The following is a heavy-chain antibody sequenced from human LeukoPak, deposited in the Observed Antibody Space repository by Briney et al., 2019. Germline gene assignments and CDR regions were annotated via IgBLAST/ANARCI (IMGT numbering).Heavy chain of an antibody. D-gene: IGHD5-24*01. CDR3: ARDVEMATIM. J-gene: IGHJ4*02. CDR2: IYYNGIT. V-gene: IGHV4-59*12. CDR1: GGSISSYY. Sequence: PSETLSLTCTVSGGSISSYYWSWIRQPPGKGLEWIGYIYYNGITNYNPSLTSRVTISVDTSKNQFSLKLSSVTAAGTAVYYCARDVEMATIMWGQGTLVTVSS.